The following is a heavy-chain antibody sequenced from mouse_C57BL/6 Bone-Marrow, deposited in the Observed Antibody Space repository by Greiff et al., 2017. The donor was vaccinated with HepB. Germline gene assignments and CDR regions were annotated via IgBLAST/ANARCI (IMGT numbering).Heavy chain of an antibody. CDR1: GYTFTSYW. D-gene: IGHD4-1*01. J-gene: IGHJ1*03. V-gene: IGHV1-53*01. CDR3: ARGGTGTWYFDV. CDR2: INPSNGGT. Sequence: QVQLQQPGTELVKPGASVKLSCKASGYTFTSYWMHWAKQRPGQGLEWIGNINPSNGGTNYNEKFKSKATLTVDKSSSTAYMQRSSLTSEDSAVYYCARGGTGTWYFDVWGTGTTVTVSS.